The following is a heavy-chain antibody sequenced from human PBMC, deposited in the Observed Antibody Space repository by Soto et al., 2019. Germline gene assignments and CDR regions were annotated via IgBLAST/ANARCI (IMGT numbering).Heavy chain of an antibody. CDR1: GFTFSSYS. Sequence: GGSLRLSCAASGFTFSSYSMNWVRQAPGKGLEWVSSISSSSSYIYYADSVKGRFTISRDNAKNSLYLQMNSLRAEDTAVYYCATNPLGYSSSPGVDPWGQGTLVTVSS. V-gene: IGHV3-21*01. CDR3: ATNPLGYSSSPGVDP. D-gene: IGHD6-13*01. J-gene: IGHJ5*02. CDR2: ISSSSSYI.